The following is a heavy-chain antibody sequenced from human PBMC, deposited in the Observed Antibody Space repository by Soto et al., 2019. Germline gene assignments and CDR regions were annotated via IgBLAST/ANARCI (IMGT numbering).Heavy chain of an antibody. CDR1: GGSISSYY. CDR2: IYYSGST. V-gene: IGHV4-59*08. D-gene: IGHD5-18*01. Sequence: SETLSLTCTVSGGSISSYYWSWIRQPPGKGPEWIGYIYYSGSTNYNPSLKSRVTISVDTSKNQFSLKLSSVTAADTAVYYCARLSPYSFFDYWGQGTLVTVSS. J-gene: IGHJ4*02. CDR3: ARLSPYSFFDY.